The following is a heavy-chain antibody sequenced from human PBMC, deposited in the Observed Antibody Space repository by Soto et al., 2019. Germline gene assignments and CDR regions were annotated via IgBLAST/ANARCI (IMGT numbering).Heavy chain of an antibody. Sequence: GGSLRLSCAASGFTFSSYAISWVRQAPGKGLEWVSAISVSGGSTYYADSVKGRFTISRDNSKNTLYLQMNSLRAEDTAVYYCAKKGGGGTAMAMIHPGAFDIWGQGTMVTVSS. CDR3: AKKGGGGTAMAMIHPGAFDI. J-gene: IGHJ3*02. CDR1: GFTFSSYA. V-gene: IGHV3-23*01. CDR2: ISVSGGST. D-gene: IGHD5-18*01.